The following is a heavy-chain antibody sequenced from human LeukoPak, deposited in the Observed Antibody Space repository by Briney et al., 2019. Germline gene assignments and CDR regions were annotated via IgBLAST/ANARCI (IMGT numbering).Heavy chain of an antibody. J-gene: IGHJ4*02. Sequence: GASVKVSCKASGYTFTSYDINWVRQAPGQGFEWMGWVSPSTGNTGYAQRFQGRVTMTRYTSVSTAYMELSSLRSEDTAVYYCVGGAPNWGFDFWGQGTLVTVSS. CDR1: GYTFTSYD. V-gene: IGHV1-8*01. CDR3: VGGAPNWGFDF. CDR2: VSPSTGNT. D-gene: IGHD7-27*01.